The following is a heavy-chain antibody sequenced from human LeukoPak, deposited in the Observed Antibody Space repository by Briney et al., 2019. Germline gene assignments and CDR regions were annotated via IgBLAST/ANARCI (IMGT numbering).Heavy chain of an antibody. CDR3: ARQWLAHFDY. CDR1: GGSISSYY. J-gene: IGHJ4*02. D-gene: IGHD6-19*01. CDR2: IYYSGST. Sequence: SETLSLTCTVSGGSISSYYWSWIRQPPGKGLEWIGYIYYSGSTNYNPSLKSRVTISVDTSKNQFSLKLSSVTAADTAVYYCARQWLAHFDYWGQGTLVTVSS. V-gene: IGHV4-59*08.